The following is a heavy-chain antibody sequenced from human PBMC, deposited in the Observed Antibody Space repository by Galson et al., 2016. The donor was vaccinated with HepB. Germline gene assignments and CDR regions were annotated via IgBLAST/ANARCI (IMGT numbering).Heavy chain of an antibody. CDR2: INGNGGST. CDR3: ARGWKSSGWYGNSWFDP. V-gene: IGHV3-20*01. D-gene: IGHD6-19*01. Sequence: SLRLSCAASGFSFDDYGMSWVRQAPGKGLEWVSGINGNGGSTAYADSVKGRFTISRDNAKKSLYLQMNSLRAEDTALYHCARGWKSSGWYGNSWFDPWGQGTLVTVSS. CDR1: GFSFDDYG. J-gene: IGHJ5*02.